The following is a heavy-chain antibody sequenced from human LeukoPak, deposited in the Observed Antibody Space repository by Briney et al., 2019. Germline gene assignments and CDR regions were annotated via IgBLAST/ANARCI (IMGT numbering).Heavy chain of an antibody. Sequence: GGSLRLSCAASGFTFSSYAMSWVRQAPGKGLEWVSGISGSGDNTYYADSVKGRFTISRDNAKNSLYLQMNSLRAEDTAVYYCARDAPDYGDAFDIWGQGTMVTVSS. CDR3: ARDAPDYGDAFDI. V-gene: IGHV3-23*01. D-gene: IGHD4-17*01. CDR2: ISGSGDNT. CDR1: GFTFSSYA. J-gene: IGHJ3*02.